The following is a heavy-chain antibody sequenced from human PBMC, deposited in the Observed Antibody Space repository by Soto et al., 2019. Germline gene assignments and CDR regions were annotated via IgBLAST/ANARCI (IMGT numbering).Heavy chain of an antibody. V-gene: IGHV1-18*01. Sequence: APVKVSCKASGYTFTSYGISWVRQAPGQGLEWMGWISAYNGNTNYAQKLQGRVTMTTDTSTSTAYMELRSLRSDDTAVYYCARDLHSGWYVGIWGQGTMVTVSS. J-gene: IGHJ3*02. D-gene: IGHD6-19*01. CDR3: ARDLHSGWYVGI. CDR1: GYTFTSYG. CDR2: ISAYNGNT.